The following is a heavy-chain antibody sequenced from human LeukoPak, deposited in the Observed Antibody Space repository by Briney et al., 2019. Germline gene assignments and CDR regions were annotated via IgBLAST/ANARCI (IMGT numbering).Heavy chain of an antibody. CDR3: ARGATGYFDY. CDR2: ISYDGSNK. J-gene: IGHJ4*02. V-gene: IGHV3-30*07. Sequence: GRSLRLSCAASGFTFSSYAMHWVRQAPGKGLEWVAVISYDGSNKYYADSVKGRFTISRDNSKNTLYLQMNSLRAEDTAVYYCARGATGYFDYWGQGTLVTVSS. CDR1: GFTFSSYA.